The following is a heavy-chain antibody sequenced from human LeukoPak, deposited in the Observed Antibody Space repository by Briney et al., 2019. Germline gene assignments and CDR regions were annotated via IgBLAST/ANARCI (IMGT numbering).Heavy chain of an antibody. V-gene: IGHV4-34*01. D-gene: IGHD3-22*01. J-gene: IGHJ3*02. CDR1: GGSFSGYY. CDR2: INHSGST. Sequence: SETLSLTCAVYGGSFSGYYWSWIRQPPGKGLEWIGEINHSGSTNYNPFLKSRVTISVDTSKNQFSLKLSSVTAADTAVYYCARGNHYYDSSGYYRDAFDIWGQGTMVTVSS. CDR3: ARGNHYYDSSGYYRDAFDI.